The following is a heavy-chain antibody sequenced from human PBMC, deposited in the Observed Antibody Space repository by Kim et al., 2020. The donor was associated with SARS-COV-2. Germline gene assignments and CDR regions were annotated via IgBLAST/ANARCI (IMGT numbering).Heavy chain of an antibody. D-gene: IGHD1-26*01. Sequence: GGSLRLSCAASGFTFSSYGMHWVRQAPGKGLEWVAVIWYDGSNKYYADSVKGRFTISRDNSKNTLYLQMNSLRAEDTAVYYCARHGIVGATGIDYWGQGTLVTVSS. J-gene: IGHJ4*02. CDR2: IWYDGSNK. CDR1: GFTFSSYG. V-gene: IGHV3-33*01. CDR3: ARHGIVGATGIDY.